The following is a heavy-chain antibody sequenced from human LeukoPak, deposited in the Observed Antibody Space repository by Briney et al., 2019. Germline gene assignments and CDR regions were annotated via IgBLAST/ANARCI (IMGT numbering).Heavy chain of an antibody. CDR1: GFTFSSYG. V-gene: IGHV3-30*18. J-gene: IGHJ4*02. D-gene: IGHD6-19*01. CDR2: ISYDGSNK. Sequence: GGSLRLSCAASGFTFSSYGMHWVRQAPGKGLEWVAVISYDGSNKYYADSVKGRFTISRDNSKNTLYLQMNSLRAEDTAVYYCAKGDAGWDFDYWGQGTLVTVSS. CDR3: AKGDAGWDFDY.